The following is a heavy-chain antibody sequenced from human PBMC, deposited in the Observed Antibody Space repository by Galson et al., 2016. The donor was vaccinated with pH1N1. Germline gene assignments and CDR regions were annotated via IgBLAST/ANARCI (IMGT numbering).Heavy chain of an antibody. CDR1: GFTLGDFY. CDR2: ITKRPEGYTT. CDR3: TRENHHKFDY. Sequence: SLRLSCAASGFTLGDFYMDWVRQAPGKGLEWVGRITKRPEGYTTQDAASVRGRFIISREDSKDLLYLQMNSLTTEDTAVYYCTRENHHKFDYWGQGTLSPSPQ. V-gene: IGHV3-72*01. J-gene: IGHJ4*02.